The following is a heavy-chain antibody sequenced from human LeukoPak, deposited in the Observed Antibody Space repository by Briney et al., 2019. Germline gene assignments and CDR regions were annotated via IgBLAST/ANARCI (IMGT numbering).Heavy chain of an antibody. CDR1: GFTFGDYA. Sequence: GGSLRLSCTASGFTFGDYALSWFRQAPGKGLEWLSFIRSKDHGGTTEYAASVKGRFTISRDDSNSIAYLQMNSLRAEDTAVYYCARDPEARYFDWSQKYYFDYWGQGTLVTVSS. CDR2: IRSKDHGGTT. V-gene: IGHV3-49*03. D-gene: IGHD3-9*01. J-gene: IGHJ4*02. CDR3: ARDPEARYFDWSQKYYFDY.